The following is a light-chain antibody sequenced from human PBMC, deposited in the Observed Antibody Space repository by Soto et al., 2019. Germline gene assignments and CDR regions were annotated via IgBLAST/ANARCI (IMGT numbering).Light chain of an antibody. Sequence: DIQMTQSPATLSASVGDGVTITCRASQRISTWLAWYQQKPGKAPKLLISDASSLETGVPSRFSGSGSGTESTLTINSLQPDDFATYYCQQYKSYWTFGQGTKVDIK. CDR2: DAS. CDR1: QRISTW. J-gene: IGKJ1*01. V-gene: IGKV1-5*01. CDR3: QQYKSYWT.